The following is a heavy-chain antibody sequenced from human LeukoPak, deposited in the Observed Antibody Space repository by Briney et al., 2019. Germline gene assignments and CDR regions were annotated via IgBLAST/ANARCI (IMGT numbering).Heavy chain of an antibody. V-gene: IGHV1-69*05. CDR2: IIPIFGTA. D-gene: IGHD3-22*01. J-gene: IGHJ4*02. CDR1: GYTFTNYY. CDR3: ANYYYDSSGYLYGYFDY. Sequence: SVKVSCXASGYTFTNYYMHWVRQARGQGLEWMGGIIPIFGTANYAQKFQGRVTITTDESTSTAYMELSSLRSEDTAVYYCANYYYDSSGYLYGYFDYWGQGTLVTVSS.